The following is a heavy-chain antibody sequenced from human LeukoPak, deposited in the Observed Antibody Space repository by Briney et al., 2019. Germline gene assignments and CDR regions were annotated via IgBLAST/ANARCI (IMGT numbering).Heavy chain of an antibody. CDR2: ISGSGGST. J-gene: IGHJ6*03. V-gene: IGHV3-23*01. Sequence: GGSLRLSCAASGFMFSRFALSWVRQAPGKGLQWVSAISGSGGSTCYAASVKGRFTISRDNSKNTLYLQMNSLRAEDTAVYYCAKHSSAGGAFYYFYYYMDVWGKGTTVTVSS. D-gene: IGHD6-25*01. CDR3: AKHSSAGGAFYYFYYYMDV. CDR1: GFMFSRFA.